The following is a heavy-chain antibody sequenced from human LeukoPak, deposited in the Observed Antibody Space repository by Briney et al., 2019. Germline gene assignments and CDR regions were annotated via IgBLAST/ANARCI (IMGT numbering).Heavy chain of an antibody. Sequence: GESLKISCKGSGYSFTSYWIGWVRQMPGKGLEWMGIIYPGDSDNRYSPSFQGQVTISADKSISTAYLQWSSLKASDTAMYYCARPVEMATSPFDYWGQGTLVTVSS. J-gene: IGHJ4*02. D-gene: IGHD5-24*01. CDR2: IYPGDSDN. V-gene: IGHV5-51*01. CDR3: ARPVEMATSPFDY. CDR1: GYSFTSYW.